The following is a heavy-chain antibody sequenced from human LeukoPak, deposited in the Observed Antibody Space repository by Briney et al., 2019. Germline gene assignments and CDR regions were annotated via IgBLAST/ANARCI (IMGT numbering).Heavy chain of an antibody. CDR1: GFTFGSYA. CDR2: IGGSGGST. V-gene: IGHV3-23*01. Sequence: GGSLRLSCAASGFTFGSYAMSWVRQAPGKGLEWVSLIGGSGGSTYYTDSVKGRFTISRDNSKNTLYLQMSSLRAEDTAVYYCAKEGSSDYYYGMDVWGRGTTVTVSS. J-gene: IGHJ6*02. CDR3: AKEGSSDYYYGMDV.